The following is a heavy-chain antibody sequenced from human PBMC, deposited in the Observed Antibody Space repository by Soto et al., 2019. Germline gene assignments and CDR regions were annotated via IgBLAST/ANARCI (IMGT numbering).Heavy chain of an antibody. CDR1: GGTFSSYG. Sequence: ASVKVSCKASGGTFSSYGISWVRQAPGQGLEWMGWISAYNGNTNYAQKLQGRVTMTTDTPTNTAYMELRSLRSDDTAVYYCARAPRSSWYAPWGQGTLVTVSS. CDR2: ISAYNGNT. D-gene: IGHD6-13*01. V-gene: IGHV1-18*01. J-gene: IGHJ5*02. CDR3: ARAPRSSWYAP.